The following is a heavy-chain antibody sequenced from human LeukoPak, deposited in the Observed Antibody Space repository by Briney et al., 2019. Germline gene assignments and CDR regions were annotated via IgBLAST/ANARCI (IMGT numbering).Heavy chain of an antibody. J-gene: IGHJ4*02. Sequence: PGGSLRLSCAASGFTFSNYAMSWVRQAPGKGLEWVSVIYSGGSTYYADSVKGRFTISRDNSKNTLYLQMNSLRAEDTAVYYCAAVGFGDGPDYFDYWGQGTLVTVSS. V-gene: IGHV3-53*01. CDR3: AAVGFGDGPDYFDY. D-gene: IGHD3-10*01. CDR1: GFTFSNYA. CDR2: IYSGGST.